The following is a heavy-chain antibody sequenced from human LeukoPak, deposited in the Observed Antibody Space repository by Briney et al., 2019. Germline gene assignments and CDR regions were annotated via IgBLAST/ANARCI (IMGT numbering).Heavy chain of an antibody. Sequence: GGSLRLSCAASGFTVSSNYMSWVRQAPGKGLEWVSVISGSGGSTYYADSVKGRFTISRDNSKNTLYLQMNSLRAEDTAVYYCATNTQPGLTDAFDIWGQGTMVTVSS. CDR2: ISGSGGST. D-gene: IGHD1-14*01. J-gene: IGHJ3*02. CDR1: GFTVSSNY. V-gene: IGHV3-23*01. CDR3: ATNTQPGLTDAFDI.